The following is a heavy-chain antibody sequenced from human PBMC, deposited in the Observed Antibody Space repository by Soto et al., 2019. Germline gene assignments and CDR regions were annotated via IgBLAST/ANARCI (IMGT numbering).Heavy chain of an antibody. D-gene: IGHD3-16*01. CDR1: GFTFSEYD. Sequence: RGSLILSCADSGFTFSEYDMHWVRQAPGKGLEWVALISYLGTKTDYADSVKGRFTISRDNFRKTVSLQMESLRAEDSAVYFCARTDTGGTYFEFWGRGTLVTVSS. J-gene: IGHJ4*02. CDR3: ARTDTGGTYFEF. V-gene: IGHV3-33*08. CDR2: ISYLGTKT.